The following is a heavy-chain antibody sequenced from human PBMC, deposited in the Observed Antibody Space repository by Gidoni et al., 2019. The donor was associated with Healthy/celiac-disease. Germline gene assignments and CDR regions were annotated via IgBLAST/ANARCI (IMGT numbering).Heavy chain of an antibody. CDR3: ARRTTVGANWFDP. D-gene: IGHD4-17*01. CDR1: SISSSRYY. V-gene: IGHV4-39*01. Sequence: SISSSRYYCGWIRQPPGKGLEWIGSIYYSGSHYYNPSLKSRVTISVDTSKNQFSLKLSSVTAADTAVYYCARRTTVGANWFDPWGQGTLVTVSS. CDR2: IYYSGSH. J-gene: IGHJ5*02.